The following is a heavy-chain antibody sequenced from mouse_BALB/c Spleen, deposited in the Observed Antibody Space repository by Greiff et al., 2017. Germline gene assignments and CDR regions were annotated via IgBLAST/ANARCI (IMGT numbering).Heavy chain of an antibody. CDR3: ARERGEQRAWFAL. D-gene: IGHD3-1*01. CDR2: FYPGSGSI. CDR1: GYTFTEYI. Sequence: VKLMESGAGLVKPGASVTLSCKASGYTFTEYIIHWVKQLSGQGLEWIGWFYPGSGSIKYNEKFKDKATLTADKSSSTVYMEISRLTSEDSAVYFCARERGEQRAWFALWGQGALVTVSA. J-gene: IGHJ3*01. V-gene: IGHV1-62-2*01.